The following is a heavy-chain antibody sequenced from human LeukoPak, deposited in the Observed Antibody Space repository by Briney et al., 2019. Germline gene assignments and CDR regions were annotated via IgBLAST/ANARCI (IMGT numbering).Heavy chain of an antibody. CDR3: TRVSMVRGVIRHADY. CDR1: GFTFGDYA. V-gene: IGHV3-49*04. J-gene: IGHJ4*02. CDR2: IRSKAYGGTT. Sequence: GGSLRLSCTASGFTFGDYAMSWVRQAPGKGLEWVGFIRSKAYGGTTEYAASVKGRFTISRDDSKSIAYLQMNSLKTEDTAVYYCTRVSMVRGVIRHADYWGQGTLVTVSS. D-gene: IGHD3-10*01.